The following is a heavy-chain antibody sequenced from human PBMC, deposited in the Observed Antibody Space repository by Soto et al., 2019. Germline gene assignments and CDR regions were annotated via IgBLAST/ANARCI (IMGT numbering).Heavy chain of an antibody. CDR2: ISAYNGNT. V-gene: IGHV1-18*01. J-gene: IGHJ5*02. Sequence: ASVKVSCKASGYTFTSYGISWVRQAPGQGLEWMGWISAYNGNTNYAQKLQGRVTMTTDTSTSTAYMELRSLGSDDTAVYYCARRVLWFGEYRWEWFDPWGQGTLVTVSS. CDR3: ARRVLWFGEYRWEWFDP. D-gene: IGHD3-10*01. CDR1: GYTFTSYG.